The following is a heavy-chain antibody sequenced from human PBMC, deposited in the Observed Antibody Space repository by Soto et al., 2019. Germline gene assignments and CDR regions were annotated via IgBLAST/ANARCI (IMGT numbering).Heavy chain of an antibody. Sequence: QLQLQESGSGLVKPSQTLSLTCTVSGVSISDGGYTWSWIRQPPGKGLEWIGYIYHTKNTYYSPSLKGRVTMSVDRSRNQFSLRLSSVTAADAALYYCASTPGYCSGGSCYYGMEVWGQGTTVTVSS. V-gene: IGHV4-30-2*01. D-gene: IGHD2-15*01. CDR2: IYHTKNT. CDR1: GVSISDGGYT. J-gene: IGHJ6*02. CDR3: ASTPGYCSGGSCYYGMEV.